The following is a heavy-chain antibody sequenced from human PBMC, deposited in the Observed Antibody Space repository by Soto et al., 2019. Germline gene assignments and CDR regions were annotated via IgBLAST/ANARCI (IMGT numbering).Heavy chain of an antibody. CDR3: ARGISMILVVQGDAPGKYYLDS. CDR2: TYYGASS. D-gene: IGHD3-22*01. V-gene: IGHV4-38-2*01. Sequence: SETLSLTCAVSGYSISSGYYWGWIRQPPGKGLEWLGTTYYGASSYYNPSLRSRITILLDTSKNQFSLKLKSVTAADSAVYYCARGISMILVVQGDAPGKYYLDSWGQGTLVTVSS. J-gene: IGHJ4*02. CDR1: GYSISSGYY.